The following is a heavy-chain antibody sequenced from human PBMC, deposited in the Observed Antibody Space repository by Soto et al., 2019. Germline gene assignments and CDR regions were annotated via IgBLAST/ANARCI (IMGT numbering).Heavy chain of an antibody. Sequence: EVQLLESGGGLVQPGESLTLSCAASGFTFRDYAMSWVRQAPGKGLEWVSAISGGGGNTYYAESVKGRFTISRDNSKRTLYLQMNSLRAEDTAIYSCAKASVGMWSDFDYWGQGTLVTVSS. CDR1: GFTFRDYA. J-gene: IGHJ4*02. D-gene: IGHD7-27*01. CDR3: AKASVGMWSDFDY. V-gene: IGHV3-23*01. CDR2: ISGGGGNT.